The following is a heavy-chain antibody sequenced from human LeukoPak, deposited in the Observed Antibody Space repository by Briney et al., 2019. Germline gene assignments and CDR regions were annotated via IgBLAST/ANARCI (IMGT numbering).Heavy chain of an antibody. CDR3: ARGGGSGWYVY. V-gene: IGHV4-34*01. Sequence: PSETLSLTCAVYGGSFSGYYWSWIRQPPGEGLEWIGEINHSGSTNYNPSLKSRVTISVDTSKNQFSLKLSSVTAADTAVYYCARGGGSGWYVYWGQGTLVTVSS. CDR2: INHSGST. J-gene: IGHJ4*02. CDR1: GGSFSGYY. D-gene: IGHD6-19*01.